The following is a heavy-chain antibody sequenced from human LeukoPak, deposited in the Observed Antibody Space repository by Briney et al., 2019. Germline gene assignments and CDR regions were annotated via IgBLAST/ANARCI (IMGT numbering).Heavy chain of an antibody. J-gene: IGHJ4*02. D-gene: IGHD5-12*01. Sequence: GASVKVSCKASGGTFSSYTTSWVRQAPGQGLEWMGRIIPILGIANYAQKFQGRVTITADKSTSTAYMELSSLRSEDTAVYYCARAFSGYDYDYWGQGTLVTVSS. CDR1: GGTFSSYT. V-gene: IGHV1-69*02. CDR3: ARAFSGYDYDY. CDR2: IIPILGIA.